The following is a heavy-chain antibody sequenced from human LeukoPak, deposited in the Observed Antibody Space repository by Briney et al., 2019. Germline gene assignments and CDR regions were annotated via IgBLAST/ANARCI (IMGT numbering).Heavy chain of an antibody. CDR1: GFTFSGSA. J-gene: IGHJ3*02. Sequence: GGSLRLSCAASGFTFSGSAMHWVRQASGKGLEWVGRIRSKANSYATAYAASVKGRFTISRDDSKNTAYLQMNSLKTEDTAVYYCTSFPIAVAGYDAFDIWGQGTMVTVSS. D-gene: IGHD6-19*01. CDR2: IRSKANSYAT. V-gene: IGHV3-73*01. CDR3: TSFPIAVAGYDAFDI.